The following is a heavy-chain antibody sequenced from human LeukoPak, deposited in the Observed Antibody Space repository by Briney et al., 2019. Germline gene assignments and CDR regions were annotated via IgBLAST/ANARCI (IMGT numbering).Heavy chain of an antibody. D-gene: IGHD3-10*01. Sequence: GGSLRLSCAASGFTFTSYAMSWVRQAPGKGLEWVSLINSGDRTYYADSVKGRFTFSRDNSKNTLYLQLNSLRAEDTAVYYCAKVRGVERGSLDYWAREPWSPSPQ. CDR1: GFTFTSYA. CDR2: INSGDRT. V-gene: IGHV3-23*01. J-gene: IGHJ4*02. CDR3: AKVRGVERGSLDY.